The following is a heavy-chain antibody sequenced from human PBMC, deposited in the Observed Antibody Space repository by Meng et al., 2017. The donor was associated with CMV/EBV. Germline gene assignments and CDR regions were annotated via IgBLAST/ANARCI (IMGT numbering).Heavy chain of an antibody. J-gene: IGHJ5*02. CDR2: INHSGST. CDR1: GGSFSGYY. V-gene: IGHV4-34*01. CDR3: ARGGNWFDP. Sequence: QLQRGGPGLLKPSDTQSLTCAVYGGSFSGYYWSWIRQPPGKGLEWIGEINHSGSTNYNPSLKSRVTISVDTSKNQFSLKLSSVTAADTAVYYCARGGNWFDPWGQGTLVTVSS.